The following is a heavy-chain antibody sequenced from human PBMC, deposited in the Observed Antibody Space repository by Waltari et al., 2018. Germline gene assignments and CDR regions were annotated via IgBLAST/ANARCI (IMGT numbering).Heavy chain of an antibody. V-gene: IGHV3-21*04. CDR1: GFTFSSYR. CDR2: ISSSSSYI. J-gene: IGHJ4*02. D-gene: IGHD4-17*01. Sequence: EVQLVESGGGLVKPGGSLRLSCAASGFTFSSYRMNWVRQAPGKGLEWVSSISSSSSYIYYADSVKGRFTISRDNAKTSLYLQMNSLKTEDTAVYYCTRPLAPLPDYGEADYWGQGTLVTVSS. CDR3: TRPLAPLPDYGEADY.